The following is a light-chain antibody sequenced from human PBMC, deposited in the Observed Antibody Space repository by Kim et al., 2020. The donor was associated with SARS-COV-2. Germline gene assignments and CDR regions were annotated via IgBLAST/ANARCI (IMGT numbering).Light chain of an antibody. CDR1: VLAKKY. V-gene: IGLV3-27*01. Sequence: SVSPGQTARITCSGDVLAKKYARWFQQKPGQVPVLVIYKDSERPSGIPERFSGSSSGTTVTLTISGAQVEDEADYYCYSAADNNWVFGGGTQLTVL. CDR3: YSAADNNWV. J-gene: IGLJ3*02. CDR2: KDS.